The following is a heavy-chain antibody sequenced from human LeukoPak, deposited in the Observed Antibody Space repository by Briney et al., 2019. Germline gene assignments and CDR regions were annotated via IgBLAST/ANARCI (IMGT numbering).Heavy chain of an antibody. CDR1: GFTFSSYG. Sequence: PGGSLRLSCAASGFTFSSYGMHWVRQAPGKGLEWVAVISYDGSNKYYADSVKGRFTISRDNSKNTLYLQMNSLRAEDTAVYYCAKGYYYDSSGYYPWGPFDYWGQGTLVTVSS. D-gene: IGHD3-22*01. V-gene: IGHV3-30*18. CDR2: ISYDGSNK. J-gene: IGHJ4*02. CDR3: AKGYYYDSSGYYPWGPFDY.